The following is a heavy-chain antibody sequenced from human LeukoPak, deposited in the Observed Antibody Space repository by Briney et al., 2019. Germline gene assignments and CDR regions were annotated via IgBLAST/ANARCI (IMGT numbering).Heavy chain of an antibody. CDR1: GFTFSSYA. Sequence: GGSLRLSCAASGFTFSSYAISWVRQAPGQGLEWMGGIIPIFGTANYAQKFQGRVTITADESTSTAYMELSSLRSEDTAVYYCARSIAAAGDYYYYYYMDVWGKGTTVTISS. J-gene: IGHJ6*03. V-gene: IGHV1-69*01. D-gene: IGHD6-13*01. CDR3: ARSIAAAGDYYYYYYMDV. CDR2: IIPIFGTA.